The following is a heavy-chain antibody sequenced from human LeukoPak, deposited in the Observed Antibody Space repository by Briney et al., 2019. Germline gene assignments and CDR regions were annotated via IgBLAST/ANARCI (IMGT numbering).Heavy chain of an antibody. CDR1: GYTFTSYS. D-gene: IGHD6-13*01. Sequence: GASVRVSCKASGYTFTSYSINWVRQAPGQGLAWLGWINTYSGNAKYTQKFQGRVTLTTDSSTSIAYMELRSLTSDDTGVYYCARGRAAADDFDFWGQGTLLTVSS. CDR3: ARGRAAADDFDF. CDR2: INTYSGNA. V-gene: IGHV1-18*01. J-gene: IGHJ4*02.